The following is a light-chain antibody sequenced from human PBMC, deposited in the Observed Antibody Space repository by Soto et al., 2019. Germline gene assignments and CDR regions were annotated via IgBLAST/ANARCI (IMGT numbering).Light chain of an antibody. Sequence: QSALTQPASVSGSPGQSITISCTGTSSDVGTYNLVSWYQHHPGKAPKLMIYEGTTRPSGVSNRFSGSKSGNTASLTISGLQAEDEADYYCCSYAGSSTYVFGTGTKVTVL. CDR1: SSDVGTYNL. CDR3: CSYAGSSTYV. CDR2: EGT. V-gene: IGLV2-23*01. J-gene: IGLJ1*01.